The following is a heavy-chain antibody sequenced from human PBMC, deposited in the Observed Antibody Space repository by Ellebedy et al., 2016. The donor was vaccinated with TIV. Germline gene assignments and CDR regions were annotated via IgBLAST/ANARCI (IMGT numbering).Heavy chain of an antibody. D-gene: IGHD1-14*01. Sequence: GESLKISXAASGFTFSDHAMTWVRQAPGKGLEWVSGIRGSGDSAAYADSVKGRFTISSDKSKNMVYLQMNSLRVEDTAVYYCAKHDHDDEGPYRAFDVWGQGTMVTVSS. CDR3: AKHDHDDEGPYRAFDV. CDR2: IRGSGDSA. J-gene: IGHJ3*01. CDR1: GFTFSDHA. V-gene: IGHV3-23*01.